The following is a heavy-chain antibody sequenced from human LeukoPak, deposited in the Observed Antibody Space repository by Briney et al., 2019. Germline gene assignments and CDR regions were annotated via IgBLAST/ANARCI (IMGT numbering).Heavy chain of an antibody. D-gene: IGHD3-10*01. V-gene: IGHV3-23*01. CDR3: ARGRYGSGSYYRPLGDYYYYYMDV. CDR1: GFTFSSYG. CDR2: ISGSGGST. Sequence: GGTLRLSCAASGFTFSSYGMSWVRQAPGKGLEWVSAISGSGGSTYYADSVKGRFTISRDNSKNTLYLQMNSLRAEDTAVYYCARGRYGSGSYYRPLGDYYYYYMDVWGKGTTVTISS. J-gene: IGHJ6*03.